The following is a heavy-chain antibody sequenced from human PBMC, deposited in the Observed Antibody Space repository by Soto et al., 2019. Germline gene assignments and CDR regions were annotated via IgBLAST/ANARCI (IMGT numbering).Heavy chain of an antibody. CDR2: IKHSGST. V-gene: IGHV4-34*01. CDR3: ARGRGGNSGTPFDY. J-gene: IGHJ4*02. D-gene: IGHD2-21*02. CDR1: GGSFSGYY. Sequence: QVQLQQWGAGLLKPSETLSLTCAVYGGSFSGYYWSWIRQPPGKGLEWIGEIKHSGSTNYNPSLTTRVTISVDTSKNHFSLKLSSVTAADTAVYYCARGRGGNSGTPFDYWGQGTLVTVSS.